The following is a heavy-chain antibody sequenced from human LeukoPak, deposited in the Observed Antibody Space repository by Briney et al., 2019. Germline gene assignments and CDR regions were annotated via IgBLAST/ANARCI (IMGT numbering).Heavy chain of an antibody. CDR1: GGTFSSYA. CDR3: ARGRGYSGYDYEDY. V-gene: IGHV1-69*04. J-gene: IGHJ4*02. D-gene: IGHD5-12*01. CDR2: IIPILGIA. Sequence: SVKVSCKASGGTFSSYAISWVRQAPGQGLEWMGRIIPILGIANYAQKFQGRVTITADKSTSTAYMELSSLRSEDTAVYYCARGRGYSGYDYEDYWGQGTLVTVSS.